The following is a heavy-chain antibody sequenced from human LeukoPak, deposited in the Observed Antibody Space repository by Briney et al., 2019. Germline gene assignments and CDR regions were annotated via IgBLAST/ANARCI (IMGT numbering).Heavy chain of an antibody. CDR3: ARPDYVSYYFDY. CDR2: ISYDGSNK. D-gene: IGHD3-16*01. V-gene: IGHV3-30-3*01. CDR1: GFTFSSYA. Sequence: GGSLRLSCAASGFTFSSYAMHWVRQAPGKGLEWVAVISYDGSNKYYADSVKGRFTISRDNSKNTLYLQMNSLRAEDTAVYYCARPDYVSYYFDYWGQATLVTVSS. J-gene: IGHJ4*02.